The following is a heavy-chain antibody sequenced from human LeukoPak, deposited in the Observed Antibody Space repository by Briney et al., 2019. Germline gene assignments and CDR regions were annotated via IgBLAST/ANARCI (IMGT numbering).Heavy chain of an antibody. Sequence: GASVKVSCKASGYTFTSYAMHWVRQAPGQRLEWMGWINAGNGNTKYSQEFQGRVTITRVTSASTAYMELSRLRSDDTAVYYCARDREYSSSWYARYYYYYYYMDVWGKGTTVTVSS. V-gene: IGHV1-3*01. D-gene: IGHD6-13*01. J-gene: IGHJ6*03. CDR3: ARDREYSSSWYARYYYYYYYMDV. CDR1: GYTFTSYA. CDR2: INAGNGNT.